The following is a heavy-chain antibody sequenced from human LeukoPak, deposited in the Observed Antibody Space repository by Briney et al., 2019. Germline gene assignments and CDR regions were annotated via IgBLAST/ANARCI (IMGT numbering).Heavy chain of an antibody. CDR3: ARARSTSSTFDFDY. Sequence: GGSLRLSCAASGFTFSSYSMSWVRQAPGKGLEWVSSISSSSYIYYADSVKGRFTISRDNAKNSLYLQMNSLRAEDTAVYYCARARSTSSTFDFDYWGQGTLVTVSS. CDR2: ISSSSYI. CDR1: GFTFSSYS. D-gene: IGHD2-2*01. V-gene: IGHV3-21*01. J-gene: IGHJ4*02.